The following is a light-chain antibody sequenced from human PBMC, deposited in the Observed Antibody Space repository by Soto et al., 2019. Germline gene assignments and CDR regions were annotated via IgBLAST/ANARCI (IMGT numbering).Light chain of an antibody. CDR2: KAS. CDR3: QQYSSYPLT. J-gene: IGKJ4*01. CDR1: QSFSNW. V-gene: IGKV1-5*03. Sequence: DIQMTQSPSTLSASVGDRVAITCRASQSFSNWLAWYQHKPGKAPKLLLYKASTLQSGVPSRFSGSGSGTEFTLTIGDLQPDDFATYYCQQYSSYPLTFGGGTKVEIK.